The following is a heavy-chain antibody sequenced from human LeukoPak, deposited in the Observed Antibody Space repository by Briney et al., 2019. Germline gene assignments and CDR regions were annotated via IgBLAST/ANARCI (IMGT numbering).Heavy chain of an antibody. CDR3: ARGSVLTTLDY. D-gene: IGHD3-16*01. V-gene: IGHV1-2*02. CDR1: GYAFSDYY. J-gene: IGHJ4*02. CDR2: VIPISGGK. Sequence: ASVNVSCKASGYAFSDYYMHWVRQAPGQGLEWVGWVIPISGGKKYAQKFQGRVTMTRDTSITTAYMELSGLRSDDTAVYYCARGSVLTTLDYWGQGTLVTVSS.